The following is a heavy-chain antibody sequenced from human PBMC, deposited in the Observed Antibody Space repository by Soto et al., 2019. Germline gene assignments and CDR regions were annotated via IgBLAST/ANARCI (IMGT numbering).Heavy chain of an antibody. CDR1: GFTFSSYG. J-gene: IGHJ4*02. V-gene: IGHV3-33*01. D-gene: IGHD2-15*01. Sequence: QVQLVESGGGVVQPGRSLRLSCAASGFTFSSYGMHWVRQAPGKGLEWVAVIWYDGSNKYYADSVKGRFTISRDNSQNTMYLQKNSLRGEDTAVYYCARDGYCSGGSCYSVPVFDYWGQGTLVTVSS. CDR2: IWYDGSNK. CDR3: ARDGYCSGGSCYSVPVFDY.